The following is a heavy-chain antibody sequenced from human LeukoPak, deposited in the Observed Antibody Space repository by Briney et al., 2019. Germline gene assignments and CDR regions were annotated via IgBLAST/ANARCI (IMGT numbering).Heavy chain of an antibody. CDR2: IYSGGST. Sequence: GGSLRLSCAASGFTVSYNYMSWVRQAPGKGLEWVSVIYSGGSTYYADSVKGRFTISRDTSRNTLYLQMNTLRAEDTAVYYCARDGDAAMSIASGGMDVWGQGTTVTVSS. D-gene: IGHD5-18*01. CDR1: GFTVSYNY. J-gene: IGHJ6*02. V-gene: IGHV3-66*01. CDR3: ARDGDAAMSIASGGMDV.